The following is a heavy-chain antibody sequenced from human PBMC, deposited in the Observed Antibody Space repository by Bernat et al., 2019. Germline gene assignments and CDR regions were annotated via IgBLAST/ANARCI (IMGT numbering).Heavy chain of an antibody. Sequence: QLQLQESGPGLVKPSETLSLTCTVSGGSISSNNYYWGWVRQPPGKGLEWIGSMYYSGRTYYNPSLKSRVTISVDTSKNQFSLKLSSVTAADTAVYYCVRQEEYYCSGSYFDYWGQGTLVTVSS. J-gene: IGHJ4*02. V-gene: IGHV4-39*01. CDR3: VRQEEYYCSGSYFDY. CDR1: GGSISSNNYY. CDR2: MYYSGRT. D-gene: IGHD3-10*01.